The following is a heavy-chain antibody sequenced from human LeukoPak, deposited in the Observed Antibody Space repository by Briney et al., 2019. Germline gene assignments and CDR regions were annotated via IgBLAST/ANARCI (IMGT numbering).Heavy chain of an antibody. Sequence: GASVKVSCKASGYTFTSYGISWVRQAPGQGLEWMGIINPSGGSTSYAQKFQGRVTMTRDTSTSTVYMELSSLRSEDTAVYYCARAAGSIVGATSHWGQGTLVTVSS. CDR3: ARAAGSIVGATSH. J-gene: IGHJ4*02. V-gene: IGHV1-46*01. CDR2: INPSGGST. CDR1: GYTFTSYG. D-gene: IGHD1-26*01.